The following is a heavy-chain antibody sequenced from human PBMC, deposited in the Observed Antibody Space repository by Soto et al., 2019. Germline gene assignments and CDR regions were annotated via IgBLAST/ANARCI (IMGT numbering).Heavy chain of an antibody. CDR3: ARHFTMVRAVTEFDP. Sequence: GESLKISCKGSGYSFTSYWISWVRQMPGKGLEWMGRIDPSDSYTNYSPSFQGHVTISADKSISTAYLRWISLKASDTAMYYCARHFTMVRAVTEFDPWGQGTLVTVSS. CDR1: GYSFTSYW. V-gene: IGHV5-10-1*01. J-gene: IGHJ5*02. CDR2: IDPSDSYT. D-gene: IGHD3-10*01.